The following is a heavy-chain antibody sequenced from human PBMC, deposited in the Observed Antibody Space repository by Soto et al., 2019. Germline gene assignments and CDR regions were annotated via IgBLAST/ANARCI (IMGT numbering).Heavy chain of an antibody. CDR1: GFTFSSYA. D-gene: IGHD3-10*01. Sequence: PGGSLRLSCAASGFTFSSYATSWVRQAPGKGLEWVSAISGRGGSTYYADSVKGRFTISRDNSKNTLYLQMNSLRAEDTAVYYCARITMVRGVSDYWGQGTLVTVSS. CDR2: ISGRGGST. V-gene: IGHV3-23*01. CDR3: ARITMVRGVSDY. J-gene: IGHJ4*02.